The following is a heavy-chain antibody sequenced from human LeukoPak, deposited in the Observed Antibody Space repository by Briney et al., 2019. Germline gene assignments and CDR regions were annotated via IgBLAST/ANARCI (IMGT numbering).Heavy chain of an antibody. CDR3: ARGRRYYDILTGYYRKYYFDY. Sequence: GASVKVSCKASGYTFTSYDINWVRQATGQGLEWMGWMNPNRGNTGYAQQFEGRVTMTRNTSITTAYMELSSLRSEDTAAYYCARGRRYYDILTGYYRKYYFDYWGQGTLVTVSS. J-gene: IGHJ4*02. D-gene: IGHD3-9*01. CDR2: MNPNRGNT. CDR1: GYTFTSYD. V-gene: IGHV1-8*01.